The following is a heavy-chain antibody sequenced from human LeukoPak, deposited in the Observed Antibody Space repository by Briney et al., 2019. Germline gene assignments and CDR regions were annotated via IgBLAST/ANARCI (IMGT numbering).Heavy chain of an antibody. V-gene: IGHV4-39*01. Sequence: SETLSLTCTVSGGSIGSSSYYWGWLRQPPGKGLEWIGSIYYSGSTYYNPSLKSRVTISVDTSKNQLSLKLSSVTAADTAVYYCARTYYDILTGYYYYMDVWGKGTTVTVSS. CDR3: ARTYYDILTGYYYYMDV. D-gene: IGHD3-9*01. CDR1: GGSIGSSSYY. J-gene: IGHJ6*03. CDR2: IYYSGST.